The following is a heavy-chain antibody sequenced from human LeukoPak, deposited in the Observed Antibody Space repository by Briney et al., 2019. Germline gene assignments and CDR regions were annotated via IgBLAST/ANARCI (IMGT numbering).Heavy chain of an antibody. D-gene: IGHD1-26*01. Sequence: GASVKVSCKASGGAFSSCTISWVRQAPGQGLEWMGRIIPILGIANYAQKFQGRVTITADKSTSTAYMELSSLRSEDKAVYYCARKTTPSGSLDAFDIWGQGTMVTVSS. V-gene: IGHV1-69*02. J-gene: IGHJ3*02. CDR2: IIPILGIA. CDR1: GGAFSSCT. CDR3: ARKTTPSGSLDAFDI.